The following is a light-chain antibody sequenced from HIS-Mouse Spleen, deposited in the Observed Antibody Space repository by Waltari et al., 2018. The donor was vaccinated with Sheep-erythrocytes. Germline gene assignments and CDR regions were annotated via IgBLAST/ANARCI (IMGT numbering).Light chain of an antibody. J-gene: IGLJ2*01. V-gene: IGLV3-1*01. CDR1: NLGDHY. Sequence: SYELTQPPSVSVSPGQTASIPFSGDNLGDHYAFWYQQKPGQSPVLVIYHDSKRPSGIPERFSGSNSGNTATLTISGTQAMDEADYYCQAWDSSTAVFGGGTKLTVL. CDR3: QAWDSSTAV. CDR2: HDS.